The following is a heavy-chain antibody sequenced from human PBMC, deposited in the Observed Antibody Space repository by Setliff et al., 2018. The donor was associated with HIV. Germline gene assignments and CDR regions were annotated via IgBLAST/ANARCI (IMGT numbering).Heavy chain of an antibody. CDR3: ARRPVSDTFDV. J-gene: IGHJ3*01. Sequence: GESLKISCKASGYSFPACWIAWVRQMPGKGLEWMGIIYPGDSDTRYGPSFEGQVTISADWSITTAFLQWNSLKASDTAMYYCARRPVSDTFDVWGQGTMVTVSS. CDR1: GYSFPACW. V-gene: IGHV5-51*01. CDR2: IYPGDSDT.